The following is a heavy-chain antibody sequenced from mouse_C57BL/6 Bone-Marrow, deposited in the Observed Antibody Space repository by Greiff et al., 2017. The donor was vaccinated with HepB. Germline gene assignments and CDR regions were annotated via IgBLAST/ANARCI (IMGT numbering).Heavy chain of an antibody. CDR3: ARRGYGSFYYYAMDC. Sequence: EVQLVESGGGLVKPGGSLKLSCAASGFTFSDYGMHWVRQAPEKGLEWVAYISSGSSTIYYADTVKGRFTITRDTAKNTPFLQMTSLRSEDTAMYYCARRGYGSFYYYAMDCWGQGTSVTVSS. V-gene: IGHV5-17*01. J-gene: IGHJ4*01. CDR1: GFTFSDYG. CDR2: ISSGSSTI. D-gene: IGHD1-1*01.